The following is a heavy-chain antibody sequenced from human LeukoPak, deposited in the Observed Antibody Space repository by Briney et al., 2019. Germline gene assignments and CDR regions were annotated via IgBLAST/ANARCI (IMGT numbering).Heavy chain of an antibody. V-gene: IGHV4-39*07. Sequence: TTSETLSLTCTVSGGSISSNGYYWAWFRQPPGKGLEWIGSIYYSGSTNYNPSLKSRVTISVDTSKNQFSLKLSSVTAADTAVYYCARVRYSSSWSYYYYYMDVWGKGTTVTVSS. D-gene: IGHD6-13*01. CDR1: GGSISSNGYY. CDR3: ARVRYSSSWSYYYYYMDV. CDR2: IYYSGST. J-gene: IGHJ6*03.